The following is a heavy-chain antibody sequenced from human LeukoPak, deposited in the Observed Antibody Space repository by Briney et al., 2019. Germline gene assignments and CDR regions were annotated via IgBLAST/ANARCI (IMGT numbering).Heavy chain of an antibody. V-gene: IGHV3-21*01. D-gene: IGHD3-10*01. CDR3: ARDRGINYYGSGSYFS. CDR2: ISSSSSYI. CDR1: GFTFSSYS. Sequence: GGSLRLSCAASGFTFSSYSMNWVRQAPGKGLEWVSSISSSSSYIYYADSVKGRFTISRDNAKNSLYLQMNSLRAEDTAVYYCARDRGINYYGSGSYFSWGQGTLVNVSS. J-gene: IGHJ4*02.